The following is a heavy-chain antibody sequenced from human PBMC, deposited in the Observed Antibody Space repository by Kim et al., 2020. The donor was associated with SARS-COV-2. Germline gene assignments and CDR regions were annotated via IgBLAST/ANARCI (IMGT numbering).Heavy chain of an antibody. D-gene: IGHD3-9*01. V-gene: IGHV1-3*01. Sequence: ASVKVSCKASGYTFTSYAMHWVRQAPGQRLEWMGWINAGNGNTKYSQKFQGRVTITRDTSASTAYMELSSLRSEDTAVYYCARPNYDILTGYYKYNWFDPWGQGTLVTVSS. J-gene: IGHJ5*02. CDR3: ARPNYDILTGYYKYNWFDP. CDR1: GYTFTSYA. CDR2: INAGNGNT.